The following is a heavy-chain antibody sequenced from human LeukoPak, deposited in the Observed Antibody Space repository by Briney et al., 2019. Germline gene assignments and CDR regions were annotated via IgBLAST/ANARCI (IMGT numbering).Heavy chain of an antibody. D-gene: IGHD1-20*01. Sequence: ASVKVSCKASGYTFTSYAMNWVRQAPGQGLEWMGWINTNTGNPTYAQGFTGRFVFSLDTSVSTAYLQISSLKAEDTAVYYCTRVRYNWNDEGPRPFDYWGQGTLVTVSS. CDR1: GYTFTSYA. V-gene: IGHV7-4-1*02. CDR2: INTNTGNP. CDR3: TRVRYNWNDEGPRPFDY. J-gene: IGHJ4*02.